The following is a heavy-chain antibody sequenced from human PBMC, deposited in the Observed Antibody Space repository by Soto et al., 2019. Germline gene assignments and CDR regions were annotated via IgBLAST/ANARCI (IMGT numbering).Heavy chain of an antibody. J-gene: IGHJ4*02. D-gene: IGHD3-3*01. CDR2: ISYDGSNK. V-gene: IGHV3-30-3*01. CDR1: GFTFSSYA. CDR3: ARDPLYDFWSGYRSYYFDY. Sequence: AGGSLRLSCAASGFTFSSYAMHWVRQAPGKGLEWVAVISYDGSNKYYADSVKGRFTISRDNSKNTLYLQMNSLRAEDTAVYYCARDPLYDFWSGYRSYYFDYWGQGTLVTVSS.